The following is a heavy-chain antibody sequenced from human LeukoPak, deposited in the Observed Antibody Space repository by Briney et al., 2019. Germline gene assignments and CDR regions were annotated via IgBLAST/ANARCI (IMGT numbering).Heavy chain of an antibody. CDR2: ISSTSNTI. Sequence: PGGSLRLSCAASGFTFSSYWMSWVRQAPGKGLEWVSYISSTSNTIYYADSVKGRFTISRDTAKSLLSLQMNSLRAEDTAVYYCARGHRIVGGTVWYDSWGQGTLVTVSS. CDR3: ARGHRIVGGTVWYDS. J-gene: IGHJ5*01. V-gene: IGHV3-48*04. D-gene: IGHD1-26*01. CDR1: GFTFSSYW.